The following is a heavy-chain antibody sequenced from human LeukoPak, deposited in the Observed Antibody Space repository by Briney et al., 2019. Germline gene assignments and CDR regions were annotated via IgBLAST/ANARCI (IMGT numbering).Heavy chain of an antibody. J-gene: IGHJ4*02. D-gene: IGHD5-12*01. Sequence: PGGSLRLSCAASGFTFSSYSMNWVRQAPGKGLEWVSSISSSSSYIYYADSVKGRFTISRDNSKNTLYLQMNSLRAEDTAVYYCARDQLVEMATISSYYFDYWGQGTLVTVSS. CDR2: ISSSSSYI. V-gene: IGHV3-21*01. CDR1: GFTFSSYS. CDR3: ARDQLVEMATISSYYFDY.